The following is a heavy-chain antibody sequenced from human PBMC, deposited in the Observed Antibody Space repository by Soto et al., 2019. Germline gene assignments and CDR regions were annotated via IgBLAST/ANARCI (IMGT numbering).Heavy chain of an antibody. CDR1: GFTFDDYA. V-gene: IGHV3-9*01. J-gene: IGHJ6*02. CDR2: ISWNSGSI. Sequence: EVQLVESGGGLVQPGRSLRLSCAASGFTFDDYAMHWVRQAPGKGLEWFSGISWNSGSIGYADSVKGRFTISRDNAENSMYLQVHSLRAQATAVYYCAKDMTGRTNYGMDGWGHGAPVTVSS. CDR3: AKDMTGRTNYGMDG.